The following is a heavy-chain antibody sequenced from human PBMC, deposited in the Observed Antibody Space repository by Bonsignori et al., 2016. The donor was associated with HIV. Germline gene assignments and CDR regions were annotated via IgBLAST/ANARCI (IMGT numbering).Heavy chain of an antibody. CDR2: IHYSGTT. J-gene: IGHJ4*02. V-gene: IGHV4-59*01. Sequence: WIRQPPGKGLEWIGYIHYSGTTNYNPSLKSRVTLSVDTSKNQFSLILHSVTAADTAIYYCAKDFGPAARSRQFDYWSQGTLVTVSS. D-gene: IGHD3-10*01. CDR3: AKDFGPAARSRQFDY.